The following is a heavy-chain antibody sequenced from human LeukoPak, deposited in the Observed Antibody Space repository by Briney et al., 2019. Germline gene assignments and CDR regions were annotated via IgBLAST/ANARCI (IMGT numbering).Heavy chain of an antibody. V-gene: IGHV3-53*04. Sequence: GGSLRLSCAVSGFTVSSNYMSWVRQPPGKGLGWVSVIYSGGSTYYADSVKGRFTISRHDSRDTLYLQMNSLRVEDTGVYYCARYLSGVNPFDYWGQGTLVSVSS. CDR3: ARYLSGVNPFDY. D-gene: IGHD2-8*01. CDR2: IYSGGST. J-gene: IGHJ4*02. CDR1: GFTVSSNY.